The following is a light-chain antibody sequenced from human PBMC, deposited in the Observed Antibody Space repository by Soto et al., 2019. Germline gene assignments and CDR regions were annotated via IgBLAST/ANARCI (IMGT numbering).Light chain of an antibody. V-gene: IGKV3-20*01. CDR3: QQYGSSPRT. CDR2: GAS. J-gene: IGKJ1*01. CDR1: QSVTSNY. Sequence: EIVLTQSLGTLSLSPGERATLSCRASQSVTSNYLAWYQQKPGQAPRLLIFGASIRDTGIPDSFSGSGSGTDFTLTISSLEPEDFAVYYCQQYGSSPRTFGQGTKVDIK.